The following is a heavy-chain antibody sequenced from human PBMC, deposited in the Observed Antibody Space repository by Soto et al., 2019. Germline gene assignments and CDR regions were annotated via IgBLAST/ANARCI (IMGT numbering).Heavy chain of an antibody. CDR3: ARGYDSSGSYYSY. Sequence: GASVNVSCKASGGTFSSYAISWVRQAPGQGLEWMGGIIPIFGTANYAQKFQGRVTITADESTSTAYMELSSLRSEDTAVYYCARGYDSSGSYYSYWGQGTLVTVSS. CDR2: IIPIFGTA. J-gene: IGHJ4*02. CDR1: GGTFSSYA. D-gene: IGHD3-22*01. V-gene: IGHV1-69*13.